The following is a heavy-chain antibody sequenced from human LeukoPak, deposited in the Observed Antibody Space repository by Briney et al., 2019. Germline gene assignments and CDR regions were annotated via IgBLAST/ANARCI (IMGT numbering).Heavy chain of an antibody. V-gene: IGHV3-66*04. CDR2: IYSGGST. CDR1: GFTVSTNY. Sequence: GGSLRLSCAASGFTVSTNYMSWVRQAPGKGLEWVSGIYSGGSTYYADSVKGSYTISRDNSKNTLYLQMNSLRAEDTAVYYCTRPVYSSSGDSWGRGTPVTVSS. J-gene: IGHJ4*02. CDR3: TRPVYSSSGDS. D-gene: IGHD6-6*01.